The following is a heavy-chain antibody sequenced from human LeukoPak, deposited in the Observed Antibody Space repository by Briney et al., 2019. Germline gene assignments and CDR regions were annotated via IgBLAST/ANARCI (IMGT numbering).Heavy chain of an antibody. CDR3: ARETIVVVPAAISNWFDP. J-gene: IGHJ5*02. V-gene: IGHV4-59*01. D-gene: IGHD2-2*01. Sequence: SETLSLTCTVSGGSISSYYWSWIRQPPGKGLEWIGYIYYSGSTNSNPSLKSRVTISVDTSKNQFSLKLSSVTAADTAVYYCARETIVVVPAAISNWFDPWGQGTLVTVSS. CDR1: GGSISSYY. CDR2: IYYSGST.